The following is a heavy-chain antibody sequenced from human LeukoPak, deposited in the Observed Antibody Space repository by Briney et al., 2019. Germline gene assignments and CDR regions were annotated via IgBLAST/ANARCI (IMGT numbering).Heavy chain of an antibody. V-gene: IGHV1-8*01. J-gene: IGHJ6*02. CDR2: NSGNT. D-gene: IGHD7-27*01. Sequence: NSGNTGYAQKFQGRVTMTRNTSISTAYMELSSLRSEDTAVYYCATLTGESVPYYYYGMDVWGQGTTVTVSS. CDR3: ATLTGESVPYYYYGMDV.